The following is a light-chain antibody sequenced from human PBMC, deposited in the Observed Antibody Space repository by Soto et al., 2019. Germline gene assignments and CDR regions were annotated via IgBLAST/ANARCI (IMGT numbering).Light chain of an antibody. J-gene: IGLJ2*01. V-gene: IGLV1-40*01. Sequence: QSVLTQPPSVSGAPGQRVTISCTGSSSNIGAGFDVHWYQQLPGTAPKLLIYVDDSRPSGVPDRFSGSKSGSSASLAITGLQAEDEADYYFQSYDSRLTAVVFGGGTKLTVL. CDR1: SSNIGAGFD. CDR2: VDD. CDR3: QSYDSRLTAVV.